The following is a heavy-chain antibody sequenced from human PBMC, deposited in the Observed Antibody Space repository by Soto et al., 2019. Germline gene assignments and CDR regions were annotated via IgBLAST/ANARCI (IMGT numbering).Heavy chain of an antibody. J-gene: IGHJ3*02. CDR2: ITTDSAII. V-gene: IGHV3-48*01. CDR3: VRDHMYAYDI. CDR1: GFTFRNYN. Sequence: EEQLVESGGGLVQPGGSLRLSCAASGFTFRNYNMNWVRQAPGKGLEWVSYITTDSAIIKYADSVKGRFTISRDNANKLLYVQMNSLRVEDTAVYYCVRDHMYAYDIWGQGTMVIVS.